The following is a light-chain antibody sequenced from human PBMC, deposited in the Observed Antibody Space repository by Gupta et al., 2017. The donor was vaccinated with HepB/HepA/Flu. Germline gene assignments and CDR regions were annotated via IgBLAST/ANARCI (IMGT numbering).Light chain of an antibody. CDR1: QSVSSN. CDR2: GAS. CDR3: QQYHNWPLYT. Sequence: ETVMTQSPATLSVFPGERATLSCRASQSVSSNLAWYKQKPGQAPRLLIYGASTRDTAIPARFSGSGSGTELTLTISGRQSEDFAVYYCQQYHNWPLYTFGQGTNLEIK. V-gene: IGKV3-15*01. J-gene: IGKJ2*01.